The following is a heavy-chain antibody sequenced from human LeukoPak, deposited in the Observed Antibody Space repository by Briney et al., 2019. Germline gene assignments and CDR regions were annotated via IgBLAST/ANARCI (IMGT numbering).Heavy chain of an antibody. J-gene: IGHJ6*03. CDR1: GFTFSSYG. CDR3: AKGYDSTYYFYYFMDV. CDR2: ISNSGDTT. Sequence: PGGSLRLSCAASGFTFSSYGMTWVRQAPGKGLEWVSVISNSGDTTYYAESVRGRFTISRDNSKSTLYLQMNSLRAEDTAVYYCAKGYDSTYYFYYFMDVWGKGTTVTISS. D-gene: IGHD3-22*01. V-gene: IGHV3-23*01.